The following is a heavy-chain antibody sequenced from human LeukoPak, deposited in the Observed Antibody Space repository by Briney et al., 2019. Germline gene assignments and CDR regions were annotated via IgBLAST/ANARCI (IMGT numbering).Heavy chain of an antibody. CDR1: GFIFSSYA. V-gene: IGHV3-23*01. CDR2: ISGGGDNT. J-gene: IGHJ6*02. Sequence: GSLRLSCAASGFIFSSYAMSWVRQASGKGLEWVSAISGGGDNTYYAASVKGRFTTTRDNSKNTLYLQMNSLRAEDTALYYCATPRSSYYYYGMDVWGQGTTVIVSS. CDR3: ATPRSSYYYYGMDV.